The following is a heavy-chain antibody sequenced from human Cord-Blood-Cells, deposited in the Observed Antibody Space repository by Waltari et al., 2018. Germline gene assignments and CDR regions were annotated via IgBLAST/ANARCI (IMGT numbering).Heavy chain of an antibody. V-gene: IGHV4-39*01. CDR2: IYYSGST. Sequence: QLQLQESGPGLVKPSETLSLTCTVSGGSISSSSYYWGLIRQPPGKGLEWIGSIYYSGSTYYNPSLKSRVTISVDTSKNQFSLKLSSVTAADTAVYYCARPYDFWRAGNAFDIWGQGTMVTVSS. CDR1: GGSISSSSYY. J-gene: IGHJ3*02. D-gene: IGHD3-3*01. CDR3: ARPYDFWRAGNAFDI.